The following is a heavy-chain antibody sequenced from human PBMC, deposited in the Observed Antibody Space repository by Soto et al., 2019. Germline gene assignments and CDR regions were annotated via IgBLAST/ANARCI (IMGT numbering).Heavy chain of an antibody. V-gene: IGHV3-21*06. CDR2: ISRTSDYI. Sequence: GGSLRLSCAASGFTFSTYSMNWVRQAPGKGLEWVSSISRTSDYIYYIKSVKGRFTISRDNAKNSLYLQMNNLGDEDTAVYYCARDYHLLTGYAFDIWGQGTMVTVSS. CDR1: GFTFSTYS. CDR3: ARDYHLLTGYAFDI. D-gene: IGHD3-9*01. J-gene: IGHJ3*02.